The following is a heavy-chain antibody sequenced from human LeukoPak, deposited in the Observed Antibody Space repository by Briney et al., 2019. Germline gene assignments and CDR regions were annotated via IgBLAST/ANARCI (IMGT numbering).Heavy chain of an antibody. J-gene: IGHJ2*01. CDR2: INHSGST. V-gene: IGHV4-34*01. CDR1: GGSFSGYY. CDR3: ARRRQYDSSLFWNFDL. Sequence: NPSETLSLTCAVYGGSFSGYYWSWIRQPPGKGLEWIGEINHSGSTNYNPSLKSRVTISVDTSKNQFSLELNSVTAADTAVYYCARRRQYDSSLFWNFDLWGRGTLVTVSS. D-gene: IGHD6-6*01.